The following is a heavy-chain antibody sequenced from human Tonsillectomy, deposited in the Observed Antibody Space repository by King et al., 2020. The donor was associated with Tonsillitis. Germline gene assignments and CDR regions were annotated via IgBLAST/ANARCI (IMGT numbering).Heavy chain of an antibody. CDR2: IYPGDSDT. D-gene: IGHD1-26*01. CDR3: ARLGPYLGATRPFDY. Sequence: VQLVESGAEVKKPGESLKISCKGSGYSFTSYWIVWVRPMPGKGLEGMGIIYPGDSDTRYSPSFQGQVTISADKSISTAYLQWSSVKASDTAMYYCARLGPYLGATRPFDYWGQGTLVTVSS. V-gene: IGHV5-51*01. CDR1: GYSFTSYW. J-gene: IGHJ4*02.